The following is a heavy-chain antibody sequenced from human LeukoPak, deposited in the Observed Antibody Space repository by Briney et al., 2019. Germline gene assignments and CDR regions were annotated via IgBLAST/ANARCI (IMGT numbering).Heavy chain of an antibody. J-gene: IGHJ3*02. D-gene: IGHD2-15*01. Sequence: GGSLRLSCAASGFTFSSYAVTWVRQAPGKGLEWVSGITGSGDTTFYADSVKGRFTISRDTSKNTLYLQMNSLRAEDTAVYYCARGAYCSGGRCPGAFDIWGQGTMVTVSS. CDR1: GFTFSSYA. CDR2: ITGSGDTT. CDR3: ARGAYCSGGRCPGAFDI. V-gene: IGHV3-23*01.